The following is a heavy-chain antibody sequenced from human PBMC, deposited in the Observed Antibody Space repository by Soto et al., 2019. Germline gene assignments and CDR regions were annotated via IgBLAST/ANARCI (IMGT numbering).Heavy chain of an antibody. J-gene: IGHJ4*02. CDR3: AAGGTTLLQSPFDY. V-gene: IGHV1-24*01. D-gene: IGHD1-1*01. CDR1: GHTLTEFS. Sequence: QVQLVQSGAEVKKPGASVKVSCKVSGHTLTEFSMHWVRQAPGKGLEWMGGFDPEDGETIYAQRFQGRVTMTEDTSTDSAYMELSSLRSDDTAVYYCAAGGTTLLQSPFDYWSQGTLVTVSS. CDR2: FDPEDGET.